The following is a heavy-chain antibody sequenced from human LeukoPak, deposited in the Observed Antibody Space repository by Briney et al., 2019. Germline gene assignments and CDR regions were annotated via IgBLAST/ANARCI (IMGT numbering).Heavy chain of an antibody. Sequence: GGSLRLSCAASGFTFSSYAMSWVRQAPGKGLEWVSAISGSGGSTYYADSVKGRFTISRDNSKNTLCLQMNSLRAEDTAVYYCAKLYDSSGYYAEFDYWGQGTLVTVSS. D-gene: IGHD3-22*01. J-gene: IGHJ4*02. V-gene: IGHV3-23*01. CDR3: AKLYDSSGYYAEFDY. CDR1: GFTFSSYA. CDR2: ISGSGGST.